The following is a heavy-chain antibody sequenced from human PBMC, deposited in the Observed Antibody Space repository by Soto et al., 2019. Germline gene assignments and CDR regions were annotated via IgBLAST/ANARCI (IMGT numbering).Heavy chain of an antibody. CDR1: GYTLTELS. CDR3: ETDLGDSSGYNHKDAFDI. CDR2: FDPEDGET. V-gene: IGHV1-24*01. Sequence: ASVKVSCKVSGYTLTELSMHWVRQAPGKGLEWMGGFDPEDGETIYAQKFQGRVTMTEDTSTDTAYMELSSLRSEDTAVYYCETDLGDSSGYNHKDAFDIWGQGKMVTVS. J-gene: IGHJ3*02. D-gene: IGHD3-22*01.